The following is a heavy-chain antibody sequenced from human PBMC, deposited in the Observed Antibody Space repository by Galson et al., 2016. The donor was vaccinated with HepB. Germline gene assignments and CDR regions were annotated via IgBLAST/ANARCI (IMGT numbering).Heavy chain of an antibody. CDR1: GFSFSSSGVG. V-gene: IGHV2-5*02. J-gene: IGHJ4*02. Sequence: PALVKPTQPLTLTCSFSGFSFSSSGVGVAWVRQPPGQALEWLALIYWDNDKRYSPSLESRLTITKDTSKNQVVLTMTNMAPVDTATYYCAHNPTCHYDNRGQRGFDFWGQGTLVTVSS. CDR2: IYWDNDK. D-gene: IGHD3-22*01. CDR3: AHNPTCHYDNRGQRGFDF.